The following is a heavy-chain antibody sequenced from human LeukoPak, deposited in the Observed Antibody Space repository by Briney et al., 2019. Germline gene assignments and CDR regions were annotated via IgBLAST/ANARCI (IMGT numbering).Heavy chain of an antibody. J-gene: IGHJ4*02. D-gene: IGHD6-6*01. CDR2: ISDDGSNE. CDR3: ARDHQVSYFDY. Sequence: GGSLRLSCAASGFTFSASSMHWVRQAPGKGLEWVALISDDGSNESFVDSVKGRFTISRDNSKNTLYLQMNSLRADDTAVYYCARDHQVSYFDYWGQGTLVTVSS. V-gene: IGHV3-30*04. CDR1: GFTFSASS.